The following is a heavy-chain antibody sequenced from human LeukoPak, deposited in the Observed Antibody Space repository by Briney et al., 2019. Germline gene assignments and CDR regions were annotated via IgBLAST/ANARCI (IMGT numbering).Heavy chain of an antibody. D-gene: IGHD6-25*01. J-gene: IGHJ4*02. CDR2: IWFDGKNE. CDR1: GFTFSSYG. V-gene: IGHV3-33*01. Sequence: PGGSLRLSCAASGFTFSSYGMHWVRQAPGKGLEWVADIWFDGKNEHFADSVKGRFTISRDNSKNTMYLQINSLRAEDTAVYYCARDSAGRVISPPFDYWGQGTLVTVSS. CDR3: ARDSAGRVISPPFDY.